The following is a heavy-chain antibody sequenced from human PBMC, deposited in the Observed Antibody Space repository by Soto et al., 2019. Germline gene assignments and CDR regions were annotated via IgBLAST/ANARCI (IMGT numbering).Heavy chain of an antibody. D-gene: IGHD3-22*01. CDR2: IIPILCTP. CDR3: ARERSRYNRSGYYRPDY. V-gene: IGHV1-69*10. J-gene: IGHJ4*02. CDR1: GDTFSSYA. Sequence: AVKVSCKASGDTFSSYAISWVRQAPGQGLEWMGGIIPILCTPNYAQKFQGRVTITADKSTSTAYMELSSLRSEDTAVYYCARERSRYNRSGYYRPDYWGQGTLVTVSS.